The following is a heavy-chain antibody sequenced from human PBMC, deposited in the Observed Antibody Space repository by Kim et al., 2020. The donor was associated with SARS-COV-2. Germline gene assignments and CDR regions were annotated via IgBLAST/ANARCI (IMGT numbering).Heavy chain of an antibody. J-gene: IGHJ4*02. D-gene: IGHD4-17*01. Sequence: SETLSLTCTVSGGSISSSSYYWGWIRQPPGKGLEWIGSIYYSGSTYYNPSLKSRVTISVDTSKNQFSLKLSSVTAADTAVYYCARHGSTVTTRFESALDYWGQGTLVTVSS. CDR2: IYYSGST. V-gene: IGHV4-39*01. CDR1: GGSISSSSYY. CDR3: ARHGSTVTTRFESALDY.